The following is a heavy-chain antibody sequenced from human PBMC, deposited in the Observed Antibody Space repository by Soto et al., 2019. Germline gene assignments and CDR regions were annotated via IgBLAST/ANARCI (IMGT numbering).Heavy chain of an antibody. CDR3: ASRTQVAVAGPFDY. J-gene: IGHJ4*02. CDR2: IIPIFGTA. D-gene: IGHD6-19*01. Sequence: QVQLVQSGAEVKKPGSSVKVSCKASGGTFSSYAISWVRQAPGQGIEWMGGIIPIFGTANYAQKFQGRVTITADKSTSTAYMELSSLRSEDTAVYYCASRTQVAVAGPFDYWGQGTLVTVSS. V-gene: IGHV1-69*06. CDR1: GGTFSSYA.